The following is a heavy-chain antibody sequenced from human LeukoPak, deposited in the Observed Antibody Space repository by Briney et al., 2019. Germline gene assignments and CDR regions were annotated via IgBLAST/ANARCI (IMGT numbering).Heavy chain of an antibody. CDR2: IYYSGST. CDR1: GGSISSGGYY. V-gene: IGHV4-31*03. CDR3: ARDHCSGGSCFDY. Sequence: SETLPLTCTVSGGSISSGGYYWSWIRQHPGKGLEWIGYIYYSGSTYYNPSLKSRVTISVDTSKNQFSLKLSSVTAADTAVYYCARDHCSGGSCFDYWGQGTLVTVSS. J-gene: IGHJ4*02. D-gene: IGHD2-15*01.